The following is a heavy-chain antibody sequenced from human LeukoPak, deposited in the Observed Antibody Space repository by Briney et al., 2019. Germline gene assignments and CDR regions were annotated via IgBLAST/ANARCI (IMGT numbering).Heavy chain of an antibody. V-gene: IGHV1-69*13. CDR2: ISPNFGAA. Sequence: ASVKVSCKASGGTFSSYAISWVRQAPGQGLEWMGGISPNFGAANYAQKLQGRVTITPDESTSTAYMELSSLRSEDTAVYYCPRSTPDYSAFDIWGQGTMVTVSS. CDR3: PRSTPDYSAFDI. J-gene: IGHJ3*02. CDR1: GGTFSSYA. D-gene: IGHD4-11*01.